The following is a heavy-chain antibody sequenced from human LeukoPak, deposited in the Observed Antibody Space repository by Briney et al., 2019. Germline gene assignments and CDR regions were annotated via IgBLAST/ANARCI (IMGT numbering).Heavy chain of an antibody. J-gene: IGHJ3*02. Sequence: PGRSLRLSCAASGFTFSSYGMHWVRQAPGKGLEWVAVIWYDGSNKYYADSVKGRFTISRDNSKNTLYLQMNSLRAEDTAVYYCARDQSPVGSGFDAFDIWGQGTMVTVSS. D-gene: IGHD5-12*01. CDR1: GFTFSSYG. CDR3: ARDQSPVGSGFDAFDI. V-gene: IGHV3-33*01. CDR2: IWYDGSNK.